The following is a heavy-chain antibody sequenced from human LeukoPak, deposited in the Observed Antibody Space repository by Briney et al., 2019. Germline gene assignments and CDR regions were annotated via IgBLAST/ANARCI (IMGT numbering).Heavy chain of an antibody. V-gene: IGHV1-46*01. CDR3: ARSQHPLPVPDYDFWSGYYTVLGLGGGIYGMDV. CDR1: GYTFTSYY. CDR2: INPSGGST. J-gene: IGHJ6*02. Sequence: GASVKVSCKASGYTFTSYYMHWVRQAPGQGLEWMGIINPSGGSTSYARKFQGRVTMTRDTSTSTVYMELSSLRSEDTAVYYCARSQHPLPVPDYDFWSGYYTVLGLGGGIYGMDVWGQGTTVTVSS. D-gene: IGHD3-3*01.